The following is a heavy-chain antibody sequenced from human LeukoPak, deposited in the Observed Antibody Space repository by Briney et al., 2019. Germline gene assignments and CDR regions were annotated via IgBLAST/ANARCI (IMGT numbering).Heavy chain of an antibody. J-gene: IGHJ4*02. CDR2: INWNGGNT. D-gene: IGHD4-11*01. CDR1: GFTFDDYG. Sequence: GGSLRLSCAASGFTFDDYGMTWVRQAPGKGLEWVSGINWNGGNTGYADSVKGRFTISRDNAQNSLYLQMNSLRAEDTALYYCARVASNYDFDYWGQGTLVTVSS. V-gene: IGHV3-20*04. CDR3: ARVASNYDFDY.